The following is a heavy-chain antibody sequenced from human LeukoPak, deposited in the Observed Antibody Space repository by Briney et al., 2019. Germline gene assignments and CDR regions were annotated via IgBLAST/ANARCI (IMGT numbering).Heavy chain of an antibody. J-gene: IGHJ4*02. Sequence: KPSETLSLTCTVSGGSISSSSYYWGWIRQPPGKGLEWIGSIYYSGSTYYNPSLKSRVTISADTSKNQFSLKLSSVTAADTAVYYCARQARALRYFDQIIHEYYFDYWGQGTLVTVSS. CDR1: GGSISSSSYY. CDR3: ARQARALRYFDQIIHEYYFDY. V-gene: IGHV4-39*01. D-gene: IGHD3-9*01. CDR2: IYYSGST.